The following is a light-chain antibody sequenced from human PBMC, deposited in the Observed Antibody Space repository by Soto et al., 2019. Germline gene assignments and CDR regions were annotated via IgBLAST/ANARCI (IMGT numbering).Light chain of an antibody. CDR3: SSYTSSHTYV. Sequence: QSALTQPASVSGSPGQSITISCTGTSSDVGGYNYVSWYQHHPGKVSKLIIYEVSNRPSGVSNRFSGSKSDNTASLTISGLQAEDEADYYCSSYTSSHTYVFGTGTKVTVL. V-gene: IGLV2-14*01. CDR1: SSDVGGYNY. J-gene: IGLJ1*01. CDR2: EVS.